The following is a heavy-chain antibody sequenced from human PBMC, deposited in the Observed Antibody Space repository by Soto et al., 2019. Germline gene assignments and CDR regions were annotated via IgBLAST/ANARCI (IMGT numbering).Heavy chain of an antibody. CDR3: ARSDGRY. CDR2: IYYSGNT. CDR1: SASISSTDYT. J-gene: IGHJ4*02. Sequence: SETLSLTCTVSSASISSTDYTWGWIRQPPGKGLEWIGSIYYSGNTYYNPSLNSRVTISVDTSKNQFSLKLSSVTAADTAVYYCARSDGRYWGQGTLVTVSS. V-gene: IGHV4-39*07.